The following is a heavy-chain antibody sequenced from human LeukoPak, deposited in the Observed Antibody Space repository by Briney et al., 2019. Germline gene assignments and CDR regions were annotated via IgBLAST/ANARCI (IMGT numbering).Heavy chain of an antibody. D-gene: IGHD5-18*01. CDR1: GGSISSSNW. Sequence: SETLSLTCAVSGGSISSSNWWSWVRQPPGKGLEWIGEIYHSGSTNYNPSLKSRVTISVDTSKNQFSLKLSSVTAADTAVYYCARHGDTAMVIGAFDIWGQGTMVTVSS. CDR3: ARHGDTAMVIGAFDI. CDR2: IYHSGST. V-gene: IGHV4-4*02. J-gene: IGHJ3*02.